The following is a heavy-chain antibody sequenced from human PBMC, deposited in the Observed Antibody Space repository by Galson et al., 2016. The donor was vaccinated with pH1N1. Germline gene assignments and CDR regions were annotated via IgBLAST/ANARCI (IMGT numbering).Heavy chain of an antibody. CDR3: AHAQTKGYCSSASCYTGDFDD. V-gene: IGHV1-69*06. Sequence: SVKVSCKASGDTFSNYAINWVRQAPGQGLEWVGGIIPIFGTTHYTQNFQGRVTITADKSTDTAYMGLSSLRSEDSAVYYCAHAQTKGYCSSASCYTGDFDDWGQGTLVTVSS. CDR2: IIPIFGTT. D-gene: IGHD2-2*02. CDR1: GDTFSNYA. J-gene: IGHJ4*02.